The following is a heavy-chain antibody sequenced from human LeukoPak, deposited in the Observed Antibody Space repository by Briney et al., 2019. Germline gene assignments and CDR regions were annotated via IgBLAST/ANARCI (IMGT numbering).Heavy chain of an antibody. V-gene: IGHV3-30-3*01. J-gene: IGHJ4*02. CDR3: ARDPQWELRGYFDY. D-gene: IGHD1-26*01. CDR1: GFTFSSYA. CDR2: ISYDGSNK. Sequence: PGGSLRLSCAASGFTFSSYAMHWVRQAPGKGLEWVAVISYDGSNKYYADSVKGRFTISRDNSKNTLYLQMNSLRAEDTAVYYCARDPQWELRGYFDYWGRGTLVTVSS.